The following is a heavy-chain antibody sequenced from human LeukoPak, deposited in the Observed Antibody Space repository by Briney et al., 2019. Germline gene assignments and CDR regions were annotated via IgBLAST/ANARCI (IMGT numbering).Heavy chain of an antibody. Sequence: GGPLRLSCAASGFTFSSYAMHWVRQAPGKGLEWVAVISYDGSNKYYADSVKGRFTISRDNSKNTLYLQMNSLRAEDTAVYYCASFHGYYDSSGHHAFDIWGQGTMVTVSS. D-gene: IGHD3-22*01. CDR2: ISYDGSNK. J-gene: IGHJ3*02. CDR3: ASFHGYYDSSGHHAFDI. V-gene: IGHV3-30-3*01. CDR1: GFTFSSYA.